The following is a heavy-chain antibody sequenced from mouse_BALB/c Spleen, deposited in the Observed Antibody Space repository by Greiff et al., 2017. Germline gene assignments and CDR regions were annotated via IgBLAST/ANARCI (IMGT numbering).Heavy chain of an antibody. D-gene: IGHD1-2*01. CDR1: GFSLTSYG. V-gene: IGHV2-9*02. J-gene: IGHJ4*01. CDR2: IWAGGST. Sequence: VHLVESGPGLVAPSQSLSITCTVSGFSLTSYGVHWVRQPPGKGLEWLGVIWAGGSTNYNSALMSRLSISKDNSKSQVFLKMNSLQTDDTAMYYCARGLRLPNYYAMDYWGQGTSVTVSS. CDR3: ARGLRLPNYYAMDY.